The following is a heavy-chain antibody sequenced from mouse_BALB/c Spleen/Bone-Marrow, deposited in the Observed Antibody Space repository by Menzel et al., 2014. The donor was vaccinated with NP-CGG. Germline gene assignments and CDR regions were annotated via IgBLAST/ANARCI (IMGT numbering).Heavy chain of an antibody. CDR3: TRGDDYDEEFAY. V-gene: IGHV1S81*02. J-gene: IGHJ3*01. CDR2: INPSNGGT. CDR1: GYPFTSYY. Sequence: QVQLQQSGAELVKPGASVSSSCKASGYPFTSYYMYWVKQRPGQGLEWIGGINPSNGGTNFNEKFKSKATLTVDKSSSTAYMQLSSLTSEDSAVYYCTRGDDYDEEFAYWGQGTLVTVSA. D-gene: IGHD2-4*01.